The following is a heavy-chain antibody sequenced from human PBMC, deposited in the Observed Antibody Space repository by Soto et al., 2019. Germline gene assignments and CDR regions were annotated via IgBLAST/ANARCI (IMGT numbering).Heavy chain of an antibody. CDR2: ISYDGSNI. V-gene: IGHV3-30*18. CDR3: AKDRQRQTFDL. J-gene: IGHJ5*02. CDR1: GFRFSSYG. Sequence: PGGSLRLSCAASGFRFSSYGMQWVRQTPGKGLEWVAFISYDGSNIFYGDSVKGRFTISRDNSKNTLYLQMDSLRGEDTAVYYCAKDRQRQTFDLWGQGTLVTVSS.